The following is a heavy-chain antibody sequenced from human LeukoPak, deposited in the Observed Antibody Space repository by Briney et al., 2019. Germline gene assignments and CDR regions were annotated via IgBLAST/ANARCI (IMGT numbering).Heavy chain of an antibody. D-gene: IGHD3-3*01. CDR3: ASSNDFWSGYFDY. CDR2: IYHSGST. CDR1: GGSISSGGYY. J-gene: IGHJ4*02. V-gene: IGHV4-30-2*01. Sequence: SQTLSPTCTVSGGSISSGGYYWSWIRQPPGKGLEWIGYIYHSGSTYYNPSLKSRVTISVDRSKNQFSLKLSSVTAADTAVYYCASSNDFWSGYFDYWGQGTLVTVSS.